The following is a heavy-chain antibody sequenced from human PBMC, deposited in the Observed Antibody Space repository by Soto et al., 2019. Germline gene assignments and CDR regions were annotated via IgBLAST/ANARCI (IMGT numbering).Heavy chain of an antibody. Sequence: PSETLSLTCTVSGGSISSGGYYWSWIRQHPGKGLEWIGYIYYSGSTYYNPSLKSRVTISVDTSKNQFSLKLSSVTAADTAVYYCAREGRVYCGSSTSCLYYYYYGMDVWGQGTTVTVSS. CDR3: AREGRVYCGSSTSCLYYYYYGMDV. CDR1: GGSISSGGYY. V-gene: IGHV4-31*03. J-gene: IGHJ6*02. CDR2: IYYSGST. D-gene: IGHD2-2*01.